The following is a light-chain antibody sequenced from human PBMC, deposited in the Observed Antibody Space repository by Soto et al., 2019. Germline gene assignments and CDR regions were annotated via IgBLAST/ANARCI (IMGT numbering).Light chain of an antibody. Sequence: SALTQPASVSGSPGQSIPISCTGTSSDVGFYNLVSWYQHHPANAPQLLIYEATKRTSGVSCRFSGSKSGNTASLTISGLQAEDEAHYYCCTYAGSSFYVFGSGTKVTVL. J-gene: IGLJ1*01. CDR1: SSDVGFYNL. V-gene: IGLV2-23*01. CDR2: EAT. CDR3: CTYAGSSFYV.